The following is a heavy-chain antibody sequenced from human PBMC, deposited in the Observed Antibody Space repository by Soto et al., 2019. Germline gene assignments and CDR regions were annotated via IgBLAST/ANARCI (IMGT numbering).Heavy chain of an antibody. CDR2: IWYDGSNK. CDR1: GFTFSSYG. V-gene: IGHV3-33*01. D-gene: IGHD3-22*01. CDR3: ARERRPYYYDSSGFFDY. J-gene: IGHJ4*02. Sequence: PGGSLRLSCAASGFTFSSYGMHWVRQAPGKGLEWVAVIWYDGSNKHYADSVKGRFTISRDNSKNTLYLQMNSLRAEDTAVYYCARERRPYYYDSSGFFDYWGQGTLVTVSS.